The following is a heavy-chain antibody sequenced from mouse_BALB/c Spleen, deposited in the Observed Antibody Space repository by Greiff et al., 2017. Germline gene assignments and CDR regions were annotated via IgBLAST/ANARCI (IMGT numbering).Heavy chain of an antibody. V-gene: IGHV14-4*02. CDR2: IDPENGDT. Sequence: VQLQQSGAELVRSGASVKLSCTASGFNIKDYYMHWVKQRPEQGLEWIGWIDPENGDTEYAPKFQGKATMTADTSSNTAYLQLSSLTSEDTAVYYCNEDGNYEGDYWGQGTSVTVSS. J-gene: IGHJ4*01. CDR1: GFNIKDYY. D-gene: IGHD2-1*01. CDR3: NEDGNYEGDY.